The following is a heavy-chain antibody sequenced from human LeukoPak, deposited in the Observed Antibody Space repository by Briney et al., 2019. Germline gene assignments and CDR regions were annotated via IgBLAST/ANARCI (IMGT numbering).Heavy chain of an antibody. CDR3: ATLKVRCVLSPPNY. V-gene: IGHV4-39*01. CDR2: IYYTGST. Sequence: KSSETLSLTCTVSGGSISSSTYYWGWIRQPPGKGLEWIGTIYYTGSTYYNPSLKSRVTISVDTSKNQFSLQLSSVTAADTAVYYCATLKVRCVLSPPNYGDQGTLVTVSS. J-gene: IGHJ4*02. D-gene: IGHD3-16*01. CDR1: GGSISSSTYY.